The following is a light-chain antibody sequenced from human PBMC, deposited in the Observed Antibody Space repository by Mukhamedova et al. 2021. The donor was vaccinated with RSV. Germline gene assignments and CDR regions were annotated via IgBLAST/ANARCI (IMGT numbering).Light chain of an antibody. V-gene: IGKV1-5*03. CDR3: QQYNSYPYT. J-gene: IGKJ2*01. CDR2: KAS. Sequence: WYQRRVHGKAPKLLIYKASTLESGVPSRFSGSGSGTEFTLTISSLQSDDFATYYCQQYNSYPYTFGQGTKLEIK.